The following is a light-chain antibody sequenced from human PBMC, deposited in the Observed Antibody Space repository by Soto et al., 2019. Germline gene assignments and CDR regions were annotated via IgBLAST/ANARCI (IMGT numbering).Light chain of an antibody. V-gene: IGKV3-20*01. Sequence: EIVLTQSPVTLSLSPGEGASLSCRASQTITNDYLAWYQQRPGQAPRLLIYGASSRATGIPDRFSGSGSGTDFTLTISRLGPEDFAVYYCQLYGRSRRATFGQGTRLEIK. CDR1: QTITNDY. CDR3: QLYGRSRRAT. J-gene: IGKJ5*01. CDR2: GAS.